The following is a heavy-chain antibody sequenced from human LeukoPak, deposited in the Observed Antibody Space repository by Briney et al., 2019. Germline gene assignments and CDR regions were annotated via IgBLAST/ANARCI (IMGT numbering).Heavy chain of an antibody. CDR1: GYTFTGYY. CDR2: INPNSGGT. D-gene: IGHD3-3*01. J-gene: IGHJ6*02. Sequence: ASVKVSCKASGYTFTGYYMHWVRQAPGQGLEWMGRINPNSGGTNYAQKFQGRVTMTRDTSISTAYMKLSRLRSDDTAVYYCARVSYYDFWSGYYTRDRPYYGMDVWGQGTTVTVSS. V-gene: IGHV1-2*06. CDR3: ARVSYYDFWSGYYTRDRPYYGMDV.